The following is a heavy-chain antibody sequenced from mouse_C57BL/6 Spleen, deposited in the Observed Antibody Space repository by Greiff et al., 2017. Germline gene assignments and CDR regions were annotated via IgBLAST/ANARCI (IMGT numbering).Heavy chain of an antibody. V-gene: IGHV1-15*01. CDR3: TRSGSPGTSGYFDV. D-gene: IGHD4-1*01. CDR1: GYTFTDYE. J-gene: IGHJ1*03. Sequence: VKLQQSGAELVRPGASVTLSCKASGYTFTDYEMHWVKQTPVHGLEWIGAIDPETGGTAYNQKFKGKAILTADKSSSTAYMELRSLTSEDSAVYYCTRSGSPGTSGYFDVWGTGTTVTVSS. CDR2: IDPETGGT.